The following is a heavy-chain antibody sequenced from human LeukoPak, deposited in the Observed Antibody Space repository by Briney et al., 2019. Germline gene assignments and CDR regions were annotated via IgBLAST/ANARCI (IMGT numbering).Heavy chain of an antibody. CDR2: ISGSSDST. J-gene: IGHJ4*02. D-gene: IGHD2-2*01. CDR1: GFTCSTYA. CDR3: ARGPVVPVATYYFDY. Sequence: GGSLRLSCSASGFTCSTYAMTWVRQAPGKGLEWVSAISGSSDSTYYADSVKGRFTISRDNSKNTLYLQKNSLRAEDTAVYYCARGPVVPVATYYFDYWGQGTLVTVSS. V-gene: IGHV3-23*01.